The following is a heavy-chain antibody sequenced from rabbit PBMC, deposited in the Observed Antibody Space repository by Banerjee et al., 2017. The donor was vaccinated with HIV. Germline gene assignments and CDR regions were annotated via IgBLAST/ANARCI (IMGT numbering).Heavy chain of an antibody. CDR3: GAAYVSDSGFNL. D-gene: IGHD1-1*01. CDR2: VNGRSGST. Sequence: QEQLEESGGDLVKPEGSLTLTCTASGFTISSSYWIWWVRQAPGKGLEWIARVNGRSGSTYYASWAKGRFTISKTSSTTVTLQMTSLTAADTATYFCGAAYVSDSGFNLWGPGTLVTVS. CDR1: GFTISSSYW. V-gene: IGHV1S45*01. J-gene: IGHJ4*01.